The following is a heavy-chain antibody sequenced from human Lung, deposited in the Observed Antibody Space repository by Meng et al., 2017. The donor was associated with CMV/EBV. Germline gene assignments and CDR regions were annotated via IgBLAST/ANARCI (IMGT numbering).Heavy chain of an antibody. CDR3: GRVEVGITSGDY. V-gene: IGHV1-18*01. CDR1: CYTHSTFG. CDR2: NNAYNGDT. Sequence: QVRAGRSGAWVEQAGASVGLSCKVSCYTHSTFGINWVRQAPGEGLEWMGWNNAYNGDTNYAQTLQGRVHMTTDTSTRTAYMELRSLRSDDPAVYYCGRVEVGITSGDYWGQGTLVTVSS. J-gene: IGHJ4*02. D-gene: IGHD1-26*01.